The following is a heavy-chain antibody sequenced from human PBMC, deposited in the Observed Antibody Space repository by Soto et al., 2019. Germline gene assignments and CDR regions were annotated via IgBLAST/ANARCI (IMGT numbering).Heavy chain of an antibody. V-gene: IGHV3-33*01. CDR1: GFTFGSYG. CDR2: IWYDGSNK. CDR3: AIERKLLWFGESPNAFDI. D-gene: IGHD3-10*01. J-gene: IGHJ3*02. Sequence: PGGSLRLSCAASGFTFGSYGMHWVRQAKGKGLEWVAVIWYDGSNKYYADSVKGRFTISRDNSKNTLYLQMNSLRAEDTAVYYCAIERKLLWFGESPNAFDIWGEGTMVTVSS.